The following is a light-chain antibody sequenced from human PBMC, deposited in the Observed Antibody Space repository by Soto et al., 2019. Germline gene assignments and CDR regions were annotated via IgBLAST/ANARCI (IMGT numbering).Light chain of an antibody. J-gene: IGKJ4*01. Sequence: EIQMTQSPSTLSSSVGDRVTLTCRASQSISSWLAWYQQKPGKAPKLLIYKASSLDSGVPSRFSGSGSGTEITLTISSLQPDDFATYYCQRYNSYPLTFGGGTKVEIK. CDR3: QRYNSYPLT. CDR2: KAS. V-gene: IGKV1-5*03. CDR1: QSISSW.